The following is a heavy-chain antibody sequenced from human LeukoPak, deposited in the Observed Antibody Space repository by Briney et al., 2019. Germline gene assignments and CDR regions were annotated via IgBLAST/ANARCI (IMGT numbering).Heavy chain of an antibody. J-gene: IGHJ4*02. Sequence: GGSLRLSCAASGFTFSSYSMNWVRQAPGKGLEWVSSISSSSSYIYYADSVKGRFTISRDNAKNSLYLQMNGLRAEDTAVYYCARAQGRYYYDSSGYPLWGQGTLVTVSS. D-gene: IGHD3-22*01. CDR1: GFTFSSYS. CDR2: ISSSSSYI. CDR3: ARAQGRYYYDSSGYPL. V-gene: IGHV3-21*01.